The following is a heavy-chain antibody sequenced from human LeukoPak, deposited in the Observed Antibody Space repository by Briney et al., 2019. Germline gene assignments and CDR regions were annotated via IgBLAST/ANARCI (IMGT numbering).Heavy chain of an antibody. CDR2: ISGSGGST. D-gene: IGHD2-2*02. CDR3: AKDQQYQLLYGNLDY. CDR1: GFTFSSYA. J-gene: IGHJ4*02. Sequence: GGSLRLSCAASGFTFSSYAMSWVRQAPGKGREWVSAISGSGGSTYYADSVKGRFTISSDNSKNTLYLQMNSLRAEDTAVYYCAKDQQYQLLYGNLDYWGQGTLVTVSS. V-gene: IGHV3-23*01.